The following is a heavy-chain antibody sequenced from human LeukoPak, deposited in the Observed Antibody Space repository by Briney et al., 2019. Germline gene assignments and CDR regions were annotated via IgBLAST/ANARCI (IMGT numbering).Heavy chain of an antibody. CDR1: GFTFSSYG. D-gene: IGHD6-13*01. CDR2: ISGSGGST. Sequence: PGGSLRLSCTASGFTFSSYGMSWGRRGPGKGLGGGSAISGSGGSTYYADSVKGRFTISRDNSKNTLYLQMNSLRAQDTAVYYCAKGVAAAAPRSYFDYCGQGTLVTVSS. V-gene: IGHV3-23*01. J-gene: IGHJ4*02. CDR3: AKGVAAAAPRSYFDY.